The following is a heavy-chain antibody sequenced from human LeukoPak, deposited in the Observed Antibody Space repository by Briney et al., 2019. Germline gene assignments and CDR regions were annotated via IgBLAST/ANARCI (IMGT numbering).Heavy chain of an antibody. J-gene: IGHJ4*02. CDR1: GGAIISDNFY. CDR2: INYSGTT. Sequence: SETLSLACTVSGGAIISDNFYWGWVRQPPGKGLEWVGSINYSGTTYYNPSLRSRLSISVDTSRTQFFLRLNSVTAADTAVYYCGRLFDSWGQGILVTVSS. V-gene: IGHV4-39*01. CDR3: GRLFDS.